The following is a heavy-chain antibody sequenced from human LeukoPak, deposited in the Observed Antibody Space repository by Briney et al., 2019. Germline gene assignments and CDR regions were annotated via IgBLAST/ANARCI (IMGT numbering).Heavy chain of an antibody. Sequence: PGGSLRLSCAASGFTLSDYAMHWVRQAPGKGLEYVSGISSNGRSTFYAKSVKGRFTMSRDNSKNTLYLQMGGLRTDDTAVYYCARSLGGYSYVDYWGQGTLVTVSS. CDR2: ISSNGRST. D-gene: IGHD5-18*01. V-gene: IGHV3-64*01. CDR3: ARSLGGYSYVDY. CDR1: GFTLSDYA. J-gene: IGHJ4*02.